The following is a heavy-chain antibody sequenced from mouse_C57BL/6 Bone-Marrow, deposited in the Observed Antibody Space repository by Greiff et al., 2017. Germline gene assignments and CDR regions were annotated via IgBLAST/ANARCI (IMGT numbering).Heavy chain of an antibody. CDR1: GYTFTSYW. Sequence: VKLQQPGAELVRPGSSVKLSCKASGYTFTSYWMHWVKQRPIQGLEWIGNIDPSDSETHYNQKFKDKATLTVDKSSSTAYMQLSSLTSEDSAVYYCARSVGGDYWGQGTTLTVSS. CDR3: ARSVGGDY. V-gene: IGHV1-52*01. J-gene: IGHJ2*01. CDR2: IDPSDSET.